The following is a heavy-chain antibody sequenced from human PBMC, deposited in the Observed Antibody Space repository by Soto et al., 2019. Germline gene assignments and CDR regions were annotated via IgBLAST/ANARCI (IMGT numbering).Heavy chain of an antibody. CDR1: GYTFTSYY. CDR2: INPSGGAT. D-gene: IGHD3-9*01. V-gene: IGHV1-46*01. J-gene: IGHJ4*02. Sequence: GASVKVSCKASGYTFTSYYMYWVRQAPGQGLEWMGVINPSGGATTYAQKFQGRVTMTRDTSTSTVYMELSSLRSGDTAVYYCARDFYDILTGYPTAFDYWGQGTLVTVSS. CDR3: ARDFYDILTGYPTAFDY.